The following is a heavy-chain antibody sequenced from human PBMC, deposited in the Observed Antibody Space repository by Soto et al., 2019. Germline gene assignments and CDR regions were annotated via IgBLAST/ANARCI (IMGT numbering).Heavy chain of an antibody. J-gene: IGHJ4*02. D-gene: IGHD5-12*01. CDR3: ARGRWLRLLDC. CDR2: IYSGGST. Sequence: ESGGGLVQPGGSLRLSCAASGFTVSSYYMSWVRQAPGKGLEWVSIIYSGGSTYYADSVKGRFIISRDNSKNTLYLQMNSLRAEDTAVYYCARGRWLRLLDCWGQGTLVTVSS. CDR1: GFTVSSYY. V-gene: IGHV3-66*01.